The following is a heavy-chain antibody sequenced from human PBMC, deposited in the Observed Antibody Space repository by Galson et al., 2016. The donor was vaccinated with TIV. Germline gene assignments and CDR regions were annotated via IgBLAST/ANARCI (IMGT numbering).Heavy chain of an antibody. CDR3: ARAPGYSGYSYGYFDS. D-gene: IGHD5-18*01. CDR1: GSSLSSFW. CDR2: IYPRDSDI. Sequence: QSGAEVKKPGESLKISCKASGSSLSSFWVGWVRQTPGKGLEWMGIIYPRDSDIKYSPSFQGQVTISADESVSTAYLQWSSLKASDTAIYYCARAPGYSGYSYGYFDSWGQGTLVTVSS. J-gene: IGHJ4*02. V-gene: IGHV5-51*03.